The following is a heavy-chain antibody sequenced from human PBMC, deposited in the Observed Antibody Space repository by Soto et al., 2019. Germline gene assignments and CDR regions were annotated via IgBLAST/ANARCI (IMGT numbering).Heavy chain of an antibody. CDR1: GGSISSGGYS. J-gene: IGHJ4*02. V-gene: IGHV4-30-2*01. D-gene: IGHD6-13*01. CDR2: IYHSGST. CDR3: ASGQQLVRNY. Sequence: QLQLQESGSGLVKPSQTLSLTCAVSGGSISSGGYSWSWIRQPPGQGLEWIGYIYHSGSTYYNPSLTSXLXIXXDRSKNQFSLKLSSVPAADTAVYYCASGQQLVRNYWGQGTLVTVSS.